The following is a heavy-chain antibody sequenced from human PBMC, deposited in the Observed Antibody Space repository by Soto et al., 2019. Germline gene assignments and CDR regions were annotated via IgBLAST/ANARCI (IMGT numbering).Heavy chain of an antibody. D-gene: IGHD3-10*01. Sequence: GASVKVSCKASGYTFTGYYMHWVRQAPGQGLEWMGWINPNSGGTNYAQKFQGWVTMTRDTSISTAYMELSRLRSDDTAVYYCARGPGYQSSSLLWFGEAADAFDIWGQGTMVTVSS. CDR1: GYTFTGYY. CDR2: INPNSGGT. V-gene: IGHV1-2*04. CDR3: ARGPGYQSSSLLWFGEAADAFDI. J-gene: IGHJ3*02.